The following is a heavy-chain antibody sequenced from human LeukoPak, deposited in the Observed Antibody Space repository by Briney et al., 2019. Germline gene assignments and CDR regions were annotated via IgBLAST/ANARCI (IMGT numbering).Heavy chain of an antibody. CDR3: ARECPPYYYYYYGMDV. J-gene: IGHJ6*02. CDR1: GGSISSYY. Sequence: PSETLSLTCTVSGGSISSYYWSWIRQPAGKGLEWIGRIYTSGSTNYNPSLKSRVTMSVDTSKNQFSLKLSSVTAADTAVYYCARECPPYYYYYYGMDVWGQGTTVTVSS. V-gene: IGHV4-4*07. CDR2: IYTSGST. D-gene: IGHD5/OR15-5a*01.